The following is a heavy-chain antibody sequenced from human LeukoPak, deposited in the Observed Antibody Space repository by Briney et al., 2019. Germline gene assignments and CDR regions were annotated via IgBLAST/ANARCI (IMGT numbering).Heavy chain of an antibody. V-gene: IGHV3-23*01. J-gene: IGHJ4*02. Sequence: GGSLRLSCAASGFTFSSYGMSWVRQAPGKGLEWVSAISGSGGSTYYADSVKGRFTISRDNSKNTLYLQMNRLRAEDTAVYYCAKAYYDILTGRASYYFDYWGQGTLVTVSS. CDR3: AKAYYDILTGRASYYFDY. CDR1: GFTFSSYG. CDR2: ISGSGGST. D-gene: IGHD3-9*01.